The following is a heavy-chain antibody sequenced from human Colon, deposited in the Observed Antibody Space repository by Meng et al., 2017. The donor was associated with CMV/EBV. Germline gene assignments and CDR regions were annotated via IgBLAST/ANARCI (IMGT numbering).Heavy chain of an antibody. CDR2: IYSSGSRT. CDR1: GFSFGNHV. J-gene: IGHJ4*02. CDR3: ARCRPSSEYSCEGLLLDY. V-gene: IGHV3-23*05. Sequence: GESLKISCAASGFSFGNHVMTWDRQAPGKGLEHISLIYSSGSRTFYADSVKGRFYVSRDNPENTLYLQMTGLTAEDTAIYYCARCRPSSEYSCEGLLLDYWGQGTLVTVSS. D-gene: IGHD6-25*01.